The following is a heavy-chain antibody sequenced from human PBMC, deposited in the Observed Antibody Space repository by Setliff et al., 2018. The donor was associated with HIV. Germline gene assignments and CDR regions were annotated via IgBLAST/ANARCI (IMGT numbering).Heavy chain of an antibody. V-gene: IGHV4-4*02. CDR2: IFHSENT. Sequence: GSLRLSCATSGFTFSNFWMTWVRQAPGKGLEWVGNIFHSENTYYNPSLKSRVTISVDTSKNQFSLRLSSVTAADTAVYYCARHAVPHYYDSSGPSWGPGTLVTVSS. D-gene: IGHD3-22*01. CDR3: ARHAVPHYYDSSGPS. CDR1: GFTFSNFW. J-gene: IGHJ5*02.